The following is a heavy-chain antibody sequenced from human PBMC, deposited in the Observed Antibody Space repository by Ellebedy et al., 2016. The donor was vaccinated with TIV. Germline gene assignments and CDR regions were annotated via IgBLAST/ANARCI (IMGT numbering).Heavy chain of an antibody. Sequence: PGGSLRLSCAASGFTFNTHDMHWVRQPTGKGLEWVSGIGTAGDSYYLDSVQGRFTISRDNDQKSVYLHMSSLTTEDTAVYYCARESRHGGADTFYIYGLDVWGHGTTVTVAS. D-gene: IGHD1-26*01. J-gene: IGHJ6*02. CDR1: GFTFNTHD. CDR3: ARESRHGGADTFYIYGLDV. CDR2: IGTAGDS. V-gene: IGHV3-13*01.